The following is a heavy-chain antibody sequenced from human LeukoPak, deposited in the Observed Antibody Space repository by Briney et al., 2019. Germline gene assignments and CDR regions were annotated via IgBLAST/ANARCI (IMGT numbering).Heavy chain of an antibody. J-gene: IGHJ3*02. V-gene: IGHV1-8*01. CDR1: GYTITSYD. D-gene: IGHD3-22*01. CDR3: ARAYYYDSRGAFDI. Sequence: ASVKVSCKASGYTITSYDINWVRQATGQGLEWMGWMNPNSGNTGYAQKFQGRVTMTRNTSISTAYMELSSLRPEDTAVYYCARAYYYDSRGAFDIWGQGTMVTVSS. CDR2: MNPNSGNT.